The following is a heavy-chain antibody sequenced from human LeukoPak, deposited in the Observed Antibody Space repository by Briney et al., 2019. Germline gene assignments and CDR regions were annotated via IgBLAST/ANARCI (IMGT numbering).Heavy chain of an antibody. CDR3: ARGADDSSGYFAY. CDR2: IYHSGST. D-gene: IGHD3-22*01. Sequence: SQTLSLTCAVSGGSISSGGYSWSWIRQPPGKGLEWIGYIYHSGSTYYNPSLKSRVTISVDRSKNQFSLKLSSVTAADTAVYYCARGADDSSGYFAYWGQGTLVTVFS. V-gene: IGHV4-30-2*01. J-gene: IGHJ4*02. CDR1: GGSISSGGYS.